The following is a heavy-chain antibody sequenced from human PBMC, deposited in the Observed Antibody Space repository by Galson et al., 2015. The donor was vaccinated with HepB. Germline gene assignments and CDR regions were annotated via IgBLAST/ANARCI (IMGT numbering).Heavy chain of an antibody. Sequence: SLRLSCAASGFTFSSYAMSWVRQAPGKGLEWVSAISGSGGSTYYADSVKGRFTISRDNSKNTLYLQMNSLRAEDTAVYYCAKGKTYSGSYYVLWGQGTLVTVSS. V-gene: IGHV3-23*01. CDR2: ISGSGGST. CDR3: AKGKTYSGSYYVL. CDR1: GFTFSSYA. D-gene: IGHD1-26*01. J-gene: IGHJ4*02.